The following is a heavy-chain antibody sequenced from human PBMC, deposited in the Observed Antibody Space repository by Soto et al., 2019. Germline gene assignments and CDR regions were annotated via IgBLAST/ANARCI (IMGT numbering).Heavy chain of an antibody. Sequence: SETLSLTCAVYGGSFSGYYWSWIRQPPGKGLEWIGEINHSGSTNYNPSLKSRVTISVDTSKNQFSLKLSSVTAADTAVYYCARLKYYDIFNKTYYRGQGSLVPVSA. D-gene: IGHD3-9*01. V-gene: IGHV4-34*01. J-gene: IGHJ4*02. CDR3: ARLKYYDIFNKTYY. CDR2: INHSGST. CDR1: GGSFSGYY.